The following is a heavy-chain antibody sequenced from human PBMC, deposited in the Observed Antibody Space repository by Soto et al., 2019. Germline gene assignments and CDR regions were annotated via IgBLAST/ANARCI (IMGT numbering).Heavy chain of an antibody. V-gene: IGHV1-18*04. CDR2: ISAYSGNT. CDR1: GYTFTSYG. CDR3: ARDHHYYDSSGYYFFWFDP. D-gene: IGHD3-22*01. J-gene: IGHJ5*02. Sequence: ASVKVSCKASGYTFTSYGITWVRQAPGQGLEWMGWISAYSGNTNYAQKLQGRVTMSTDTSTSTAYMGLRSLRSDDTAVYYCARDHHYYDSSGYYFFWFDPWGQGTLVTAPQ.